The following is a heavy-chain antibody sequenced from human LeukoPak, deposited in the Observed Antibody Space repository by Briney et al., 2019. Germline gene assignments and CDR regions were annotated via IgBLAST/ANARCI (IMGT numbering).Heavy chain of an antibody. D-gene: IGHD3-10*02. CDR1: GASISSSSYY. CDR3: VRQSGSVYVPVDY. Sequence: PSETLSLTCTVSGASISSSSYYWGWIRQPPGKGLEWIVTIFYAGSTYYNPPLKSRVTMSVDTSKNQFSLKLNSVTAADTAVYYCVRQSGSVYVPVDYWGQGTLVTVSS. V-gene: IGHV4-39*01. J-gene: IGHJ4*02. CDR2: IFYAGST.